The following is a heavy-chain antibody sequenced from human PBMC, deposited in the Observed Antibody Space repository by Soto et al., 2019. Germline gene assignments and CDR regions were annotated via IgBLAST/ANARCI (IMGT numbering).Heavy chain of an antibody. CDR3: AVPTVARSYNY. Sequence: QVQLVQSGAEVKKPGASVKVSCKASGYTFTSFDINWVRQATGQGLEWMGWMNTNSGNTGYAQKFQGRVTMTRTTAISTTYMELSSLRSEDTAVYYCAVPTVARSYNYWGQGTLVTVSS. J-gene: IGHJ4*02. CDR1: GYTFTSFD. D-gene: IGHD1-26*01. CDR2: MNTNSGNT. V-gene: IGHV1-8*01.